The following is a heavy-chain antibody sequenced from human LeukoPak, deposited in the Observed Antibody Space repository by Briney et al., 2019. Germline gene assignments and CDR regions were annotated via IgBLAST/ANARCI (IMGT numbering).Heavy chain of an antibody. CDR1: GGSISSGGYY. D-gene: IGHD5-24*01. J-gene: IGHJ3*02. CDR3: ARRWLQLDDAFDI. CDR2: IYHSGST. Sequence: SQTLSLTCTVSGGSISSGGYYWSWIRQPPGKGLEWIGYIYHSGSTYYNPSLKSRVTISEDTSKNQFSLKLSSVTAADTAVYYCARRWLQLDDAFDIWGQGTMVTVSS. V-gene: IGHV4-30-2*02.